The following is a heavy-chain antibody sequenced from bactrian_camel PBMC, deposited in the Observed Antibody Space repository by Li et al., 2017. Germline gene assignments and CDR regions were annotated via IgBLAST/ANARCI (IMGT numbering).Heavy chain of an antibody. V-gene: IGHV3S14*01. CDR3: GADPDVERRYCYPEY. D-gene: IGHD3*01. CDR2: IYSGGSST. J-gene: IGHJ4*01. CDR1: VPTLNGQS. Sequence: HVQLVESGGGSVQAGGSLRLSCAVPVPTLNGQSMAWFRQAPGKALEWVSTIYSGGSSTYYADSVTGRFTMSRDAAKNTVTLQMSSLKPEDTAMYYCGADPDVERRYCYPEYWGQGTQVTVS.